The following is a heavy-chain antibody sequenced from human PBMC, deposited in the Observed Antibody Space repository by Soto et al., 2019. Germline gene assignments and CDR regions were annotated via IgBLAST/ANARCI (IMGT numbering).Heavy chain of an antibody. CDR3: ARDAHNYDFWSGPTPHDNAFDI. V-gene: IGHV4-59*12. J-gene: IGHJ3*02. D-gene: IGHD3-3*01. CDR2: IYYSGST. CDR1: GGSISSYY. Sequence: PSETLSLTCTVSGGSISSYYWSWIRQPPGKGLEWIGYIYYSGSTNYNPSLKSRITINPDTSKNQFSLQLSSVTPEDTAVYYCARDAHNYDFWSGPTPHDNAFDIWGQGTMVTVSS.